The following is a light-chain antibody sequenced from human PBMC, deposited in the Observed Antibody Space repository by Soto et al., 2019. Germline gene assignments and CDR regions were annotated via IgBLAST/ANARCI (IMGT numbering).Light chain of an antibody. V-gene: IGLV2-14*01. J-gene: IGLJ3*02. Sequence: QSALTQPASVSGSPGQSITISCTGTSSDVGGYNYVSWYQQHPGKAPKLMIYEVNNRPSGVSNRFSGSKSGNTASLTISGLRAEDEGDYYCNSYTTSSTWVFGGGTKLTVL. CDR3: NSYTTSSTWV. CDR1: SSDVGGYNY. CDR2: EVN.